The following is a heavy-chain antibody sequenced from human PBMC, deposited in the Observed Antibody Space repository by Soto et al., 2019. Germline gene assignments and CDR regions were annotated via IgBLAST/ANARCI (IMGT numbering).Heavy chain of an antibody. Sequence: PGGSLRLSCAASGFTFSSYAMSWVRQAPGKGLEWVSAVSGSGGSTYYADSLKGRFTISRDNSKNTLSLQMNSLRAEDTALYYCAKDHFTVTGDYPPVYYFDYWGQGTPVTVSS. D-gene: IGHD4-17*01. CDR1: GFTFSSYA. V-gene: IGHV3-23*01. CDR2: VSGSGGST. J-gene: IGHJ4*02. CDR3: AKDHFTVTGDYPPVYYFDY.